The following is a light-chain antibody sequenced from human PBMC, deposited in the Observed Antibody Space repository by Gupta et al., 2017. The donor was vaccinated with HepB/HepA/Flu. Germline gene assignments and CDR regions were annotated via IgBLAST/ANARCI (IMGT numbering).Light chain of an antibody. V-gene: IGKV3-15*01. CDR2: GSS. CDR3: QQRDNRPPRT. J-gene: IGKJ1*01. CDR1: ESVGSN. Sequence: EIVMTQSPATLSVSPGEKVTLSCRASESVGSNLAWYQQKPGQAPSLLIYGSSTRDTGIPARFTGSGFGREFTLSISSLQSEDFAVYYCQQRDNRPPRTFGQGTKVEIK.